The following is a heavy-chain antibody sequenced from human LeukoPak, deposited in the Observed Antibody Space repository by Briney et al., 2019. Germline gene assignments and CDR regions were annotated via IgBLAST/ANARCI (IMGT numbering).Heavy chain of an antibody. V-gene: IGHV4-34*01. J-gene: IGHJ4*02. Sequence: SETLSLTCAVYGGSFSGYYWSWIRQPPGKGLEWMGEINHSGSTNYNPSLKSRVTISVDTSKNQFSLKLSSVTAADTAVYYCARGRLRMSGYGSFDYWGQGTLVTVSS. D-gene: IGHD5-12*01. CDR1: GGSFSGYY. CDR3: ARGRLRMSGYGSFDY. CDR2: INHSGST.